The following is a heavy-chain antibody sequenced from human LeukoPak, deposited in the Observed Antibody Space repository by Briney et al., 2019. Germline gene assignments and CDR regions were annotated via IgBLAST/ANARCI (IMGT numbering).Heavy chain of an antibody. CDR2: IRSKAYGGTT. D-gene: IGHD6-19*01. J-gene: IGHJ4*02. CDR3: TSSSGWYRGVY. V-gene: IGHV3-49*04. Sequence: GGSLRLSCTASGFTFGDYAMSWVRQAPGKGLEWVGFIRSKAYGGTTEYAASVKGRFTISRDDSKSIAYLQMNSLKTEDTAVYYCTSSSGWYRGVYWGQGTLVTASS. CDR1: GFTFGDYA.